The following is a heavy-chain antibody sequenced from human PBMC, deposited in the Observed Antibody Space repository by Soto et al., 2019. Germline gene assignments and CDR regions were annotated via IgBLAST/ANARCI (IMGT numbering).Heavy chain of an antibody. CDR3: ARAWGVYAIMRELSYYYYGMDV. CDR2: ISYDGSNK. CDR1: GFTFRSYS. V-gene: IGHV3-30-3*01. D-gene: IGHD2-8*01. J-gene: IGHJ6*02. Sequence: GGSLRLSRAAPGFTFRSYSMHWGRPAPGKGVGGGGVISYDGSNKYYADSVKGRFTISRDNSKNTLYLQMNSLRAEDTAVYYCARAWGVYAIMRELSYYYYGMDVWGQGTTVTVSS.